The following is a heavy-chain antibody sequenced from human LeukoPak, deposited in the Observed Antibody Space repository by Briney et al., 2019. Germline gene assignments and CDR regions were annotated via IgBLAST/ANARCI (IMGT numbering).Heavy chain of an antibody. Sequence: SETLSLTCTVSGYSISSGYYWGWIRQPPGKGLEWIGSIYHSGSTYYNPSLKSRVTISVDTSKNQFSLKLSSVTAADTAVYYCARDFGDYTTPFDYWGQGTLVTVSS. CDR2: IYHSGST. V-gene: IGHV4-38-2*02. CDR1: GYSISSGYY. CDR3: ARDFGDYTTPFDY. D-gene: IGHD3-16*01. J-gene: IGHJ4*02.